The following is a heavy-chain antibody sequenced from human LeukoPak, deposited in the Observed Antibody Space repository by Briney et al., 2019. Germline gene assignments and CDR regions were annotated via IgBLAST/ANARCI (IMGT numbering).Heavy chain of an antibody. J-gene: IGHJ4*02. D-gene: IGHD6-19*01. V-gene: IGHV3-23*01. Sequence: GGSLRVSCAGSGFTFSNYAMNWVRQAPGKGLEWVSSISGSGGSTYYAGSVKGRFSISRDDSKNTLYLQMHSLRAEDTAVYYCAKSPDVAGTGRFDYWGQGTLVTVSS. CDR1: GFTFSNYA. CDR3: AKSPDVAGTGRFDY. CDR2: ISGSGGST.